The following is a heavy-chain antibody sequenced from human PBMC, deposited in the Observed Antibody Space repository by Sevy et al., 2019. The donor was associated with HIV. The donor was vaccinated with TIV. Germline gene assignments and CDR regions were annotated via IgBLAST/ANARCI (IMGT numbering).Heavy chain of an antibody. V-gene: IGHV4-39*02. J-gene: IGHJ3*02. CDR2: VYYKRVSYTPST. D-gene: IGHD3-22*01. CDR1: GGSISGTENY. CDR3: ARTRDSSGYWDGLDI. Sequence: SETLSLTCVVSGGSISGTENYWGWVRQTPEKGLEWIGSVYYKRVSYTPSTYYNPSFQSQVSISVDASNNHFSLRLTSVTAADSAVYYCARTRDSSGYWDGLDIWGQGTRVTVSS.